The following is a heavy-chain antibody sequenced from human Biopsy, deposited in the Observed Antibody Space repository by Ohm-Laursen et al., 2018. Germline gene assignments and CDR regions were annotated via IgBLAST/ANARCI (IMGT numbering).Heavy chain of an antibody. J-gene: IGHJ5*02. CDR3: VRHPTGFWFDP. CDR2: IYNSETT. Sequence: SDTLSLTCSVSGDSISASTTSYWAWLRQPPGKGLEWIGSIYNSETTFYNPSLKSRVAISVDTSTNQFSLKVSSVTAADTALYYCVRHPTGFWFDPWGHGTLVTVSS. V-gene: IGHV4-39*01. CDR1: GDSISASTTSY.